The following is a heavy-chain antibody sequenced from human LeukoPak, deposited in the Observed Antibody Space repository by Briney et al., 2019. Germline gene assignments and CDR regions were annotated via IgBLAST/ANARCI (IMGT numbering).Heavy chain of an antibody. CDR1: GGSISSYY. CDR3: SRGASLTPDY. J-gene: IGHJ4*02. Sequence: PSEPLSLTCIVSGGSISSYYWSWIRQPPGKGLEWLGYIYYGGSTNYNPSLKNRVTISVDTSKTQFSLELTSVTAADTAVYYFSRGASLTPDYGGQGALVTVSS. V-gene: IGHV4-59*01. CDR2: IYYGGST.